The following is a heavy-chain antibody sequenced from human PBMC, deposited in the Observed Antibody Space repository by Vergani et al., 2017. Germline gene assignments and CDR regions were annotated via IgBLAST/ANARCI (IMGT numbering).Heavy chain of an antibody. CDR3: ARAGLWFGELSEYFDY. CDR2: INAGNGNT. CDR1: GYTFTSYA. D-gene: IGHD3-10*01. V-gene: IGHV1-3*01. J-gene: IGHJ4*02. Sequence: QVQLVQSGAEVKKPGASVKVSCKASGYTFTSYAMHWVRQAPGQRLEWMGWINAGNGNTKYSQKFQGRVTITRDTSASTAYMELSSLRSEDTAVYYCARAGLWFGELSEYFDYWGQGTLVTVSS.